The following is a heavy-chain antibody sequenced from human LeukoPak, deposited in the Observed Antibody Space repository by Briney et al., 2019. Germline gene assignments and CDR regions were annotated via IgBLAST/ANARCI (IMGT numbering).Heavy chain of an antibody. CDR3: ARTGNPATGDY. Sequence: PGGSLRLSCAASGFTFSRYAMSWVRQAPGKGLEWVSTISGSAGSTYYADSVKGRFTFSRDNSKNTLYLQMNSLKAEDTAVYYCARTGNPATGDYWGQGTLVTVSS. V-gene: IGHV3-23*01. D-gene: IGHD1-1*01. J-gene: IGHJ4*02. CDR2: ISGSAGST. CDR1: GFTFSRYA.